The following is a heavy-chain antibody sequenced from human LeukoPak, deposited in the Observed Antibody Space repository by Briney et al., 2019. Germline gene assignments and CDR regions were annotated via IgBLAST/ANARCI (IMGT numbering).Heavy chain of an antibody. Sequence: GGSLRLSCAASGFTFSSYSMNWVRQAPGKGLEWVSSISSSSSYIYYADSVKGRFTISRDNAKNSLYLQMNSLRAEDTAVYYCVRYGHHDSSGYPDYWGQGTLVTVSS. CDR1: GFTFSSYS. V-gene: IGHV3-21*01. CDR3: VRYGHHDSSGYPDY. D-gene: IGHD3-22*01. J-gene: IGHJ4*02. CDR2: ISSSSSYI.